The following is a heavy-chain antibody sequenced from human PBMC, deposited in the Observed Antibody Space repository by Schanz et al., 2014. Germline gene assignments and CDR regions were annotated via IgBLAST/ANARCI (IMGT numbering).Heavy chain of an antibody. CDR3: AKDPSHGDYDYYFDY. J-gene: IGHJ4*02. CDR1: EFTFSSYK. D-gene: IGHD3-22*01. V-gene: IGHV3-23*04. CDR2: ISGSGGST. Sequence: EVQLVESGGGLVKPGGSLRLSCEASEFTFSSYKMNWVRQAPGKGLEWVSGISGSGGSTYYADSVKGRFTISRDNSKNTLYLQMNSLRAEDTAVYYCAKDPSHGDYDYYFDYWGQGTLVTGSS.